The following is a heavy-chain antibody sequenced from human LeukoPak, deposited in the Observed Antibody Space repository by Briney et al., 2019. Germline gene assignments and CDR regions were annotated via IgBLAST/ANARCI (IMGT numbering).Heavy chain of an antibody. D-gene: IGHD6-19*01. V-gene: IGHV3-53*01. Sequence: PGGSLRLSCAASGFTVSSNYMSWVRQAPGKGLEWVSVIYSGGSTYYADSVKGRFTISRDNSKNTLYLQMNSLRAEDTAVYYCARDHSDSSGWYLGYWGQGTLVTVCS. CDR1: GFTVSSNY. CDR2: IYSGGST. CDR3: ARDHSDSSGWYLGY. J-gene: IGHJ4*02.